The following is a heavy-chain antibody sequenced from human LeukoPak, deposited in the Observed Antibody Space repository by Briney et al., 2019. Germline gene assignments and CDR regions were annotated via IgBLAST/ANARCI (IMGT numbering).Heavy chain of an antibody. D-gene: IGHD6-6*01. CDR2: IIPIFGTA. Sequence: ASVKVSCKASGGTFSSYAISWVRQAPGQGLEWMGGIIPIFGTANYAQKFQGRVTITADDSTSTAYMELSSLRSEDTAVYYCARFYGSSSLRGHFDYWGQGTLVTVSS. J-gene: IGHJ4*02. V-gene: IGHV1-69*13. CDR1: GGTFSSYA. CDR3: ARFYGSSSLRGHFDY.